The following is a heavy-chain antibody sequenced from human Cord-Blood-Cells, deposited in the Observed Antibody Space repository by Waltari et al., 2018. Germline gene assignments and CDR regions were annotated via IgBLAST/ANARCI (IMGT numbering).Heavy chain of an antibody. D-gene: IGHD1-26*01. Sequence: QVQLQQWGAGLLKPSETLSLTCAVHGGSFSGHYWSWNGQPPGKGLEWIWEINHSGNTNYNPSLKSRVTISVDTSKNQFSLKLSSVTAADTAVYYCARLSGSYYFDYWGQGTLVTVSS. CDR1: GGSFSGHY. CDR3: ARLSGSYYFDY. J-gene: IGHJ4*02. CDR2: INHSGNT. V-gene: IGHV4-34*01.